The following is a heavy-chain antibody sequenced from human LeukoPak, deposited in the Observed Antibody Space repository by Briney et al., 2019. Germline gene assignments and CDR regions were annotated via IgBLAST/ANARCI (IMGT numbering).Heavy chain of an antibody. CDR2: ISPSGDIT. J-gene: IGHJ4*02. D-gene: IGHD5-12*01. CDR1: GFTFSTYG. CDR3: ARDSGWLRFHY. Sequence: GGTLRLSCAASGFTFSTYGMNWVRQAAGKGLEWVSGISPSGDITYYIDSVKGRFTISRDNSKNTFYLQMNSLRAEDTAVYYCARDSGWLRFHYWGQGTLVTVSS. V-gene: IGHV3-23*01.